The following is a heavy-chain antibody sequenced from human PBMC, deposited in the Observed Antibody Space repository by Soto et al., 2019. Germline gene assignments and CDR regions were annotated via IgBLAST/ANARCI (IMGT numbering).Heavy chain of an antibody. J-gene: IGHJ4*02. CDR2: VNHGGST. CDR1: GGSFSGFF. Sequence: XGTLSLTCAVSGGSFSGFFWGWIRQPPGKGLEWIGEVNHGGSTNYNPSLKSRVTISSDTSKNHFSLTLRSVTAADTAVYYCARAAVAAGGPFDKWGQGALVTVSS. V-gene: IGHV4-34*01. CDR3: ARAAVAAGGPFDK. D-gene: IGHD2-15*01.